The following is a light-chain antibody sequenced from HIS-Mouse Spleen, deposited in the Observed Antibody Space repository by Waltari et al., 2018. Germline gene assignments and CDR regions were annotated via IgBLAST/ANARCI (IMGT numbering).Light chain of an antibody. Sequence: QSALTQPRSVSGSPGQSITIPCTGTSSDVGGYNYVSWYQQHPGKAPKPMIYDVSKRPSGVPDRFSGSKSGNTASLTISGLQAEDEADYYCCSYAGSYTLFGGGTKLTVL. CDR1: SSDVGGYNY. V-gene: IGLV2-11*01. CDR3: CSYAGSYTL. CDR2: DVS. J-gene: IGLJ2*01.